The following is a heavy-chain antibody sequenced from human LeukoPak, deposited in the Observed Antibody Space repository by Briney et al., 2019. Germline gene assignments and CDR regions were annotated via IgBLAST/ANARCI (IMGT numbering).Heavy chain of an antibody. CDR3: ATGVRGYNSALDY. Sequence: GGSLRLSCAASGFTFSNYYMNWVRQAPGKGREWVSSISSGSNYIYYADSLKGRFTISRDNAKNSLYLQMNSLRAEDTAVYYCATGVRGYNSALDYWGQGTLVTVSP. V-gene: IGHV3-21*01. D-gene: IGHD6-19*01. CDR2: ISSGSNYI. J-gene: IGHJ4*02. CDR1: GFTFSNYY.